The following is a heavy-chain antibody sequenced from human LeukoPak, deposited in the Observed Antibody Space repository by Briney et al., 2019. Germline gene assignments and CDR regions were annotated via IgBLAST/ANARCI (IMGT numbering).Heavy chain of an antibody. CDR2: INPNSGGT. CDR1: GYTFTGYY. J-gene: IGHJ4*02. V-gene: IGHV1-2*02. D-gene: IGHD1-26*01. Sequence: ASVKVSCKASGYTFTGYYMHWVRQAPGQGLEWMGWINPNSGGTNYAQKFQGRVTMTRDTSISTAYMELSRLRSDDTAVYYCARGDSGSYYYFDYWGQGTLVTASS. CDR3: ARGDSGSYYYFDY.